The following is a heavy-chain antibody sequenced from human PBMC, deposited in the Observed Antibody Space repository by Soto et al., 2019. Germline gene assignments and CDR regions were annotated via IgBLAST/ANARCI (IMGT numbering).Heavy chain of an antibody. V-gene: IGHV3-72*01. D-gene: IGHD6-6*01. J-gene: IGHJ6*02. CDR2: SRNKANNYAT. CDR1: AFTFSAHN. CDR3: ARDGGIAARHYYGMDV. Sequence: EVLLVESGGGLVQPGGSLRLSCAASAFTFSAHNMVWVRQAPGKGLEWVGRSRNKANNYATEYAASVKGRFTISRDDSTNSLYLQMNSLKTEDTAVYYCARDGGIAARHYYGMDVWGQGTTVTVSS.